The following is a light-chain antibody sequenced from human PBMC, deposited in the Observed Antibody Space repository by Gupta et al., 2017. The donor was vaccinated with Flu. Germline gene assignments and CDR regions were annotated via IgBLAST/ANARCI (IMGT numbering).Light chain of an antibody. Sequence: IQMTQFPSSLSASIGDRVTITCRTSQNIRTYLNWYQHRPGEAPNLLIYDASSLQPGVPSRLSGSGSGTDFTLTISDLQPEDIATYYCQQSYRTPPYNFGQGTKVEIK. CDR1: QNIRTY. V-gene: IGKV1-39*01. CDR3: QQSYRTPPYN. CDR2: DAS. J-gene: IGKJ2*01.